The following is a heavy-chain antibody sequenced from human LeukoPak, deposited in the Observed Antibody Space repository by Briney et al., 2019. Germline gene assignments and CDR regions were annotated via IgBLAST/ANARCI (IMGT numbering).Heavy chain of an antibody. CDR1: GFTVSSNY. CDR3: ARQGIPDYYYGMDV. D-gene: IGHD2-21*01. Sequence: GGSLRLSCAASGFTVSSNYMSWVRQAPGKGLEWVSVIYSGGSTYYADSVKGRFTISRHNSKNTLYLQMNSLRSEDTAVYYCARQGIPDYYYGMDVWGQGTTVTVSS. J-gene: IGHJ6*02. V-gene: IGHV3-53*04. CDR2: IYSGGST.